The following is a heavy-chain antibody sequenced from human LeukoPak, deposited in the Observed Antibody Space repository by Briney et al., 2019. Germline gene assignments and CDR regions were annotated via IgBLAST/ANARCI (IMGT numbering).Heavy chain of an antibody. CDR2: IKTDGTSI. D-gene: IGHD3-10*01. CDR3: ARGATGNDY. Sequence: PGGSLRLSCAASGFTFSGYWMHWVRQAPGKGLVWVSLIKTDGTSITYADSVKGRFTISRDNAKNTLHLQMNSLRAEDTAVYYCARGATGNDYWGQGTLVTVSS. CDR1: GFTFSGYW. V-gene: IGHV3-74*01. J-gene: IGHJ4*02.